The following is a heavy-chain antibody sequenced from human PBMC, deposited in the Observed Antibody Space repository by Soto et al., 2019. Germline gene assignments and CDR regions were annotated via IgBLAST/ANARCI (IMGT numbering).Heavy chain of an antibody. J-gene: IGHJ4*02. Sequence: QVQLQQWGAGLLKPSETLSLTCAVYGESLRDYYWSWIRQPPGKGLEWIGEINHSGSTNYSPSLKSRVSISVDTSKKQFCLKVTSVTAADTAVYYCARGGGGYDYVWGSYRPFAFWGQGTLVTVSS. V-gene: IGHV4-34*01. D-gene: IGHD3-16*02. CDR2: INHSGST. CDR3: ARGGGGYDYVWGSYRPFAF. CDR1: GESLRDYY.